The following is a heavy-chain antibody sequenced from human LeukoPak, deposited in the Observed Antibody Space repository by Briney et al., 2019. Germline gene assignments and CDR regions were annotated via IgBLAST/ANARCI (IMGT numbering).Heavy chain of an antibody. J-gene: IGHJ4*02. CDR2: IYYSGST. V-gene: IGHV4-59*01. D-gene: IGHD3-9*01. CDR3: ARGYYDILTGYYISY. CDR1: GGXISSYY. Sequence: SETLSLTCTVSGGXISSYYCSWVRQPPGKGQEWLGYIYYSGSTNYNPSLKSRATMSVDTSKNQFSLKLSSVTAADTAVYYCARGYYDILTGYYISYWGQGTLVTVSS.